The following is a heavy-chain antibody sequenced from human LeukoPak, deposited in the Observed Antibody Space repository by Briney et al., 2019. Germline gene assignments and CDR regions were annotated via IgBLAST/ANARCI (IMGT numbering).Heavy chain of an antibody. V-gene: IGHV3-30*04. Sequence: GGSLRHSCAASRFTFSSYAMHWVRQTPGMGLEWVAVIAYDGSNKYYADSVKGRFTISRDNSKHTLFLQMNSLRAEDPAVYYCARGAYASSWLNFDYWGQGTLVTVSS. CDR2: IAYDGSNK. D-gene: IGHD6-13*01. CDR1: RFTFSSYA. CDR3: ARGAYASSWLNFDY. J-gene: IGHJ4*02.